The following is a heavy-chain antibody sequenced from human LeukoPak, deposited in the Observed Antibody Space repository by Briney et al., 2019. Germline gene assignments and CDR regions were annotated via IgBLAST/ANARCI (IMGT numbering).Heavy chain of an antibody. D-gene: IGHD1-26*01. V-gene: IGHV3-21*01. J-gene: IGHJ4*02. CDR1: GFTFSSYS. CDR2: ISSSSSYI. Sequence: GGSLRLSCAASGFTFSSYSMNWVRQAPGKGLEWVSSISSSSSYIYYADSVKGRFTISRDNAKNSLYLQMNSLRAEDTAVYYCARDYRIGRSYYGGFDYWGQGTLVTVSS. CDR3: ARDYRIGRSYYGGFDY.